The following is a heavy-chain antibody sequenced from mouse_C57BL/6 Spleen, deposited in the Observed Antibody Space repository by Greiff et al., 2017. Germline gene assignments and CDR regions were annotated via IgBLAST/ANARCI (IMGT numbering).Heavy chain of an antibody. CDR1: GFTFSSYA. J-gene: IGHJ4*01. Sequence: EVKVEESGGGLVKPGGSLKLSCAASGFTFSSYAMSWVRQTPEKRLEWVATISDGGGYTYYPDNVKGRFTISRDNAKNNLYLQMSQLKSEDTAMYYCGRDSSGYLMDYWGQGTSVTVSS. CDR2: ISDGGGYT. D-gene: IGHD3-2*02. CDR3: GRDSSGYLMDY. V-gene: IGHV5-4*03.